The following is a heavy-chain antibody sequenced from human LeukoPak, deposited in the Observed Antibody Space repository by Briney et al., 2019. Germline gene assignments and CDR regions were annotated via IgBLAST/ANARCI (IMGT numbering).Heavy chain of an antibody. Sequence: PGGSLRLSCAASGFTFSNYAMHWVRQAPGKGLEYVSAISASGSSTYYANSVKGRFTFSRDNSKNTLYLQVGSLTVEDVAVYYCARSPSYFGSARYYFDSWGRGTLVTVSS. V-gene: IGHV3-64*01. CDR3: ARSPSYFGSARYYFDS. CDR1: GFTFSNYA. CDR2: ISASGSST. J-gene: IGHJ4*02. D-gene: IGHD3-10*01.